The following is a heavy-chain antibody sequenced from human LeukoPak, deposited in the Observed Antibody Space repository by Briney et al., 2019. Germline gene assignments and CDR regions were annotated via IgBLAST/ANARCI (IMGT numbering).Heavy chain of an antibody. D-gene: IGHD2-15*01. CDR3: AKGDVVVVAATPSWFDP. V-gene: IGHV3-23*01. J-gene: IGHJ5*02. Sequence: PGGSLRLSCAASGFTFSSYAMSWVRQAPGKGLEWVSAISGSGGSTYYADSVKGRFTISRDNPKNTLYLQMNSLRAEDTAVYYCAKGDVVVVAATPSWFDPWGQGTLVTVSS. CDR1: GFTFSSYA. CDR2: ISGSGGST.